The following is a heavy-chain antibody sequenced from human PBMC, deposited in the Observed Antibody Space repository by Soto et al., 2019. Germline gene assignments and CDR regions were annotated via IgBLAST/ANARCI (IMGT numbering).Heavy chain of an antibody. V-gene: IGHV4-34*01. CDR2: INHSGST. J-gene: IGHJ5*02. CDR1: GGSFSGYY. D-gene: IGHD3-9*01. CDR3: ARENSRGRYFGNWFDP. Sequence: SQTLSLTCAVYGGSFSGYYWSWIRQPPGKGLEWIGEINHSGSTNYNPSLKSRVTISVDTSKNQFSLKLSSVTAADTAVYYCARENSRGRYFGNWFDPWGQGTLVTVSS.